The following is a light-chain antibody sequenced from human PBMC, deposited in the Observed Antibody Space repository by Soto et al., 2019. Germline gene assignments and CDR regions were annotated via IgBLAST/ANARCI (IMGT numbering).Light chain of an antibody. CDR2: GAS. V-gene: IGKV3-20*01. CDR3: QQYGSSPPFT. CDR1: QSVLSN. Sequence: EIVLTQSPATLSVSPGEGATLSCRSSQSVLSNLAWYQQKPGQAARLLIYGASSRATGIPDRFGGSGSGTDFTLTISRLEPEDFAVYYCQQYGSSPPFTFGQGTKVDIK. J-gene: IGKJ1*01.